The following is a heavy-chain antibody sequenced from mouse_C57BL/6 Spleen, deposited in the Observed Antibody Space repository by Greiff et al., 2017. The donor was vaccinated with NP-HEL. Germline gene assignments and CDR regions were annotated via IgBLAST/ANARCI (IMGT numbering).Heavy chain of an antibody. CDR2: IWRGGST. D-gene: IGHD1-1*01. CDR1: GFSLTSYG. J-gene: IGHJ4*01. Sequence: QVTLKESGPGLVQPSQSLSITCTVSGFSLTSYGVHWVRQSPGKGLEWLGVIWRGGSTDYNAAFMSRLSITKDNSKSQVFFKMNSLQADDTAIYYCAKSTTVGHYYAMDYWGQGTSVTVSS. CDR3: AKSTTVGHYYAMDY. V-gene: IGHV2-5*01.